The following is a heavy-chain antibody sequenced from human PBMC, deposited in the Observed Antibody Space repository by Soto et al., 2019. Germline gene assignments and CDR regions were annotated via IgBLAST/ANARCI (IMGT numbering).Heavy chain of an antibody. CDR3: ARAADSSGYYYGAFDI. CDR1: GGTFSSYA. D-gene: IGHD3-22*01. J-gene: IGHJ3*02. Sequence: ASVNVSCKASGGTFSSYAISWVRQAPGQGLEWMGGIIPIFGTANYAQKFQGRVTITADKSTSTAYMELSSLRSEDTAVYYCARAADSSGYYYGAFDIWGQGTMVTVSS. V-gene: IGHV1-69*06. CDR2: IIPIFGTA.